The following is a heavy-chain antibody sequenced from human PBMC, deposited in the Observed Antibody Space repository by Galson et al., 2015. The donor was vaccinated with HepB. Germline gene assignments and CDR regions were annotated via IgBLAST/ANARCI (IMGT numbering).Heavy chain of an antibody. Sequence: SLRLSCAASGFTFSSYSMNWVRQAPGKGLEWVSSISSSSSYIYYADSVKGRFTISRDNAKNSLYLQMNSLKTDDTAVYYCTTIRWQQPDYWGQGTLVTVSS. CDR1: GFTFSSYS. CDR2: ISSSSSYI. CDR3: TTIRWQQPDY. V-gene: IGHV3-21*03. D-gene: IGHD1/OR15-1a*01. J-gene: IGHJ4*02.